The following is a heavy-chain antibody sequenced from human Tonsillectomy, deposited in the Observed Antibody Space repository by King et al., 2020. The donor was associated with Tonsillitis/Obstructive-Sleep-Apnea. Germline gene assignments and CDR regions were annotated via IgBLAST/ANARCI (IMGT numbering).Heavy chain of an antibody. J-gene: IGHJ6*03. CDR1: GITFRNAW. V-gene: IGHV3-15*01. Sequence: EVQLVESGGGLVKAGGSLRLSCAASGITFRNAWMSWVRQAPGKGLEWVGRIKSEIDDGTTDYAAPVKGRFTISRDDSKNTLYLQMNSLKTEDTAVYYCTTDRIKALVLGYHSYMDVWGKGTTVTVSS. CDR3: TTDRIKALVLGYHSYMDV. CDR2: IKSEIDDGTT. D-gene: IGHD6-6*01.